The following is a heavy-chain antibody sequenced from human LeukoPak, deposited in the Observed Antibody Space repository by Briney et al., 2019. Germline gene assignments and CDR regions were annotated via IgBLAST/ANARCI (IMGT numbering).Heavy chain of an antibody. CDR1: GYTFTGYY. D-gene: IGHD3-3*01. CDR3: ASGGITIFGVVIPNPDY. Sequence: ASVKVSCKASGYTFTGYYMHWVRRAPGQGLEWMGWINPNSGGTNYAQKFRGRVTMTRDTSISTAYMELSRLRSDDTAVYYCASGGITIFGVVIPNPDYWGQGTLVTVSS. V-gene: IGHV1-2*02. J-gene: IGHJ4*02. CDR2: INPNSGGT.